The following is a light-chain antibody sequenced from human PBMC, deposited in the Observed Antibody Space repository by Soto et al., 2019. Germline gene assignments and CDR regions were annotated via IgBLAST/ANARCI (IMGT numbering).Light chain of an antibody. CDR3: STYTSASTS. CDR1: SSNLGAGYD. V-gene: IGLV1-40*01. CDR2: GNR. Sequence: QSVLTQPPSVSGAPGQRVTLSCTGNSSNLGAGYDVHWYQQLPGAAPKLVIFGNRNRPSGVPERFSGSKSGTSASLAITGLQADDEADYFCSTYTSASTSFGGGTKLTVL. J-gene: IGLJ2*01.